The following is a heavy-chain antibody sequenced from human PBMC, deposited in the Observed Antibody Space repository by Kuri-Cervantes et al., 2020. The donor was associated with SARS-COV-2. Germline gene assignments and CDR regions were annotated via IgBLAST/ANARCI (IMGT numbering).Heavy chain of an antibody. D-gene: IGHD6-13*01. CDR2: IIPIFGIA. CDR1: GYTFTSYA. Sequence: GGSLRLSCKASGYTFTSYAISWVRQAPGQGLEWMGRIIPIFGIANYAQKFQGRVTITADKSTSTAYMELSSLRSEDTAVYYCARDAAADNLSDYWGQGTLVTVSS. J-gene: IGHJ4*02. CDR3: ARDAAADNLSDY. V-gene: IGHV1-69*04.